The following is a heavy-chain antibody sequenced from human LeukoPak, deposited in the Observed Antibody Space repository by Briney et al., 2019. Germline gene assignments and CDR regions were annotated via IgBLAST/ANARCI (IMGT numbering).Heavy chain of an antibody. V-gene: IGHV1-18*01. CDR1: GYTFTSFG. CDR3: VRDLGVDTSMIFFDY. CDR2: ISAYNGNT. J-gene: IGHJ4*02. Sequence: ASVKVSCKASGYTFTSFGISWVRQAPGQGLEWMGWISAYNGNTKSAQKFQGRVTITTDTSTSTAYMEVRSLRSDDTAVFYCVRDLGVDTSMIFFDYWGQGTLVTVSS. D-gene: IGHD5-18*01.